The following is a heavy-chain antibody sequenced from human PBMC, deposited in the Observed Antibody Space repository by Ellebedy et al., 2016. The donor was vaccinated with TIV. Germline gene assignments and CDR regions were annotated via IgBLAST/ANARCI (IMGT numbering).Heavy chain of an antibody. Sequence: PEGSLRLSCAASGFTFSSYSMNWVRQAPGKGLEWVSSISSSNHYIYYADSVKGRFTISRDNAKNSVYLQMNSLRADDTAVFYCVRFAFNYAMDSWGQGTLVTVSS. CDR1: GFTFSSYS. CDR3: VRFAFNYAMDS. V-gene: IGHV3-21*01. J-gene: IGHJ5*01. D-gene: IGHD2-2*01. CDR2: ISSSNHYI.